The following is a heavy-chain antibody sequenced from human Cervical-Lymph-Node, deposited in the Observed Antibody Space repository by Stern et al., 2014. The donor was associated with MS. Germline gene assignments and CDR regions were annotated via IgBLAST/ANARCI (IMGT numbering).Heavy chain of an antibody. CDR3: AKAQDYYGSGSYIDY. D-gene: IGHD3-10*01. V-gene: IGHV3-30*18. J-gene: IGHJ4*02. Sequence: VQLVQSGGGVVQPGRSLRLSCAASGFTFSSYGMHWVRQAPGKGLEWVAGISYDGSNKYYADSVKGRFTISRDNSKNTLYLQMNSLRAEDTAVYYCAKAQDYYGSGSYIDYWGQGTLVTVSS. CDR2: ISYDGSNK. CDR1: GFTFSSYG.